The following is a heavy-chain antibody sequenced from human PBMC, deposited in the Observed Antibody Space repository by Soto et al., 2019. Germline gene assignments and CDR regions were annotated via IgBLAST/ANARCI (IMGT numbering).Heavy chain of an antibody. CDR2: FDPEDGET. J-gene: IGHJ6*02. D-gene: IGHD4-17*01. CDR3: ASVSSALRDYYYYYGMDV. V-gene: IGHV1-24*01. CDR1: GYTLTELS. Sequence: GASVKVSCKXSGYTLTELSMHRVRQAPGKGLEWMGGFDPEDGETIYAQKFQGRVTMTEDTSTDTAYMELSSLRSEDTAVYYCASVSSALRDYYYYYGMDVWGQGTTVTVS.